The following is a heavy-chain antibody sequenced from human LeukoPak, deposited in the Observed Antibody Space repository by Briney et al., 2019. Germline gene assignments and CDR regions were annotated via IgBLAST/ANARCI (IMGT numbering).Heavy chain of an antibody. D-gene: IGHD6-19*01. CDR3: ARDLEAGAFDI. CDR2: ISSSSYI. CDR1: GFTFSSYS. V-gene: IGHV3-21*01. Sequence: GGSLRLSCAASGFTFSSYSMNWVRQAPGKGLEWVSSISSSSYIYYADSVKGRFTISRDNAKNSLYLQMNSLRAEDTAVYYCARDLEAGAFDIWGQGTMVTVSS. J-gene: IGHJ3*02.